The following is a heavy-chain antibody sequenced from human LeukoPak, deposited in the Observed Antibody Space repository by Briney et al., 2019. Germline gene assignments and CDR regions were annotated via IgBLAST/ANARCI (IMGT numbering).Heavy chain of an antibody. CDR3: VRSLGSPLDS. V-gene: IGHV3-66*01. Sequence: GGSLRLSCAASGFTVSDYSMSWVRQAPGKGLEWVSTLYSGGFAYYADSAKGRFTISRDNSKNILYLQMNSLTVEDTAIYYCVRSLGSPLDSWGQGALVTVSS. CDR2: LYSGGFA. J-gene: IGHJ4*02. CDR1: GFTVSDYS.